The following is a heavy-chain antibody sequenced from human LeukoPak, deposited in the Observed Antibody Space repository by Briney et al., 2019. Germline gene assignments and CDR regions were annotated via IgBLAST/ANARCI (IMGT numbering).Heavy chain of an antibody. CDR1: GFTFSSYS. Sequence: GGSLRLSCAASGFTFSSYSMNWVRQAPGKGLEWVSSISSSSSYIYYADSVKGRFTISRDNAKNSLYLQMNSLRAEDTAVYYCARDLGYSYGYADFDYWGQGTLVTVSS. V-gene: IGHV3-21*01. CDR2: ISSSSSYI. J-gene: IGHJ4*02. D-gene: IGHD5-18*01. CDR3: ARDLGYSYGYADFDY.